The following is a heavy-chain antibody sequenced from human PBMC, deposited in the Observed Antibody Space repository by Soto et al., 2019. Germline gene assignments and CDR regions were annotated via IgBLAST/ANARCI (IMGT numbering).Heavy chain of an antibody. J-gene: IGHJ3*02. CDR3: ARDIDYYDSSGPNAFDI. D-gene: IGHD3-22*01. Sequence: ASVKVSCKASGYTFTSYYMHWVRQAPGQGLEWMGIINPSGGSTSYAQKFQGRVTMTRDTSTSTVYMELSSLRSEDTAVYYCARDIDYYDSSGPNAFDIWGQGTMVTVSS. CDR1: GYTFTSYY. V-gene: IGHV1-46*01. CDR2: INPSGGST.